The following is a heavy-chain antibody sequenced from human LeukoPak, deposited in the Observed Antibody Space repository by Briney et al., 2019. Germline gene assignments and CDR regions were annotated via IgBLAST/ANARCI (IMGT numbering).Heavy chain of an antibody. J-gene: IGHJ6*03. CDR1: GGSISSSSYY. D-gene: IGHD1-26*01. V-gene: IGHV4-61*05. Sequence: PSETLSLTCTVSGGSISSSSYYWGWIRQPPGKGLEWIGYIYYSGSTNYNSSLKSRVTISVDTSNNQFSLKLSSVTAADTAVYYCARAVAWEPDGYYYYMDVWGKGTTVTVSS. CDR2: IYYSGST. CDR3: ARAVAWEPDGYYYYMDV.